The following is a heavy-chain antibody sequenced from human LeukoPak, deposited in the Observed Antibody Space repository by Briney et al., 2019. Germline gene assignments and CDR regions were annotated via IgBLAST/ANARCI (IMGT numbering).Heavy chain of an antibody. J-gene: IGHJ6*03. V-gene: IGHV3-74*03. CDR2: INERGTDS. CDR3: ARASGNWNRPGYYYYMDV. CDR1: GFTFSGHW. Sequence: PGGSLRLSCTASGFTFSGHWIHWVRQAPGMGLVWVSRINERGTDSMYAESVKGRFTISRDNAKNSLYLQMNSLRAEDTAMYYCARASGNWNRPGYYYYMDVWGKGTTVTVSS. D-gene: IGHD1-1*01.